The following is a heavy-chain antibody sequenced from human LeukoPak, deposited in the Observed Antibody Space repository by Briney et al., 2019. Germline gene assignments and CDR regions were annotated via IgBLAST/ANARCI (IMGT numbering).Heavy chain of an antibody. CDR3: GMSGDRVPLQYDVFDV. J-gene: IGHJ3*01. D-gene: IGHD1-26*01. CDR1: GYSFTYYW. Sequence: GEFLKICCKVSGYSFTYYWIGWVRQMPGEGVEWMGIIYPGDSGPTYSPSFQGQVTISVDKSINTAYLQWSSLQASDTAMYYCGMSGDRVPLQYDVFDVWGQGTMVAVST. V-gene: IGHV5-51*01. CDR2: IYPGDSGP.